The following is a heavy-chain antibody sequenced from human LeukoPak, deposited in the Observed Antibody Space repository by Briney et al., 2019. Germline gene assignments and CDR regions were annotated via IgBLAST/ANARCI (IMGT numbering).Heavy chain of an antibody. CDR3: ARPAYGSGIYYRGPFDY. V-gene: IGHV5-51*01. Sequence: GESLKISCQGSGYSFSNYWIGWVRQMPGKGLEWMGIIYPGDSDTRYSPSFQGQVTISADKSISTAYLQWRSLKASDTAMYYCARPAYGSGIYYRGPFDYWGQGTLVTVSS. J-gene: IGHJ4*02. D-gene: IGHD3-10*01. CDR1: GYSFSNYW. CDR2: IYPGDSDT.